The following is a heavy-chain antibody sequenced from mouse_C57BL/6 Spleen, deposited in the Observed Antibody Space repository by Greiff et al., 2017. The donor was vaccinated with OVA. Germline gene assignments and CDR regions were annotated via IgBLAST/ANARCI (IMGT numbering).Heavy chain of an antibody. CDR2: IDPEDGET. CDR3: ARGAWFAY. V-gene: IGHV14-2*01. Sequence: EVQLQQSGAELVKPGASVKLSCTASGFNIKDYYMHWVKQRTEQGLEWIGRIDPEDGETKYAPTFQGKATITADTSSNTAYLQLSSLTSEDTAVYYCARGAWFAYWGQGTLVTVSA. J-gene: IGHJ3*01. CDR1: GFNIKDYY.